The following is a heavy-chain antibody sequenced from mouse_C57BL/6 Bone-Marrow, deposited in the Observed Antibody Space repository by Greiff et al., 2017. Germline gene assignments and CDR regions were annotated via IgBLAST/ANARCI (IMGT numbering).Heavy chain of an antibody. V-gene: IGHV1-15*01. Sequence: QVQLQQSGAELVRPGASVTLSCKAPGYTFTDYEMHWVKQTPVHGLEWIGAIDPETGGTAYNQKFKGKAILTADKASSTAYMELRSLTSEDSAVYYCTDDYDNYWGQGTTLTVSS. D-gene: IGHD2-4*01. CDR1: GYTFTDYE. CDR3: TDDYDNY. CDR2: IDPETGGT. J-gene: IGHJ2*01.